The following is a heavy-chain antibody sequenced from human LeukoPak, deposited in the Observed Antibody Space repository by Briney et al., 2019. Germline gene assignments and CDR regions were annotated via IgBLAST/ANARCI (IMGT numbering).Heavy chain of an antibody. CDR3: ATGSRVADAFDI. D-gene: IGHD4-23*01. CDR1: GGSISSYY. CDR2: IYYSGNT. Sequence: PSKTLSLTCTVSGGSISSYYWSWIRQPPGKGLEWIGYIYYSGNTNYNPSLKSRVTISLDTSKNQFSLKLTSVTAADTAVYYCATGSRVADAFDIWGQGTMVTVSS. J-gene: IGHJ3*02. V-gene: IGHV4-59*08.